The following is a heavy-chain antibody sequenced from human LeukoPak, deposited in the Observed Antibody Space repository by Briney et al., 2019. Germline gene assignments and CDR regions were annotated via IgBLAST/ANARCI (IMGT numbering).Heavy chain of an antibody. CDR3: ARGRESGYEFGF. D-gene: IGHD5-12*01. CDR1: GFTFDNYR. V-gene: IGHV3-66*01. Sequence: GGSLRLSCAASGFTFDNYRMSWVRQAPGKGLEWVSVIYSGGSTYYADSVKGRFTISRDNSKNTLYLQMNSLSVEDTAVYYCARGRESGYEFGFWGQGSLVTVSS. CDR2: IYSGGST. J-gene: IGHJ4*02.